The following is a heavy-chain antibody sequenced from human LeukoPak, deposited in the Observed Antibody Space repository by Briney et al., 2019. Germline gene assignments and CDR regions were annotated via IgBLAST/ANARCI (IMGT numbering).Heavy chain of an antibody. CDR3: ARIAAAGWFDP. D-gene: IGHD6-13*01. CDR1: GGSISSYY. J-gene: IGHJ5*02. V-gene: IGHV4-59*01. CDR2: IYYSGST. Sequence: SETLSLTCTVSGGSISSYYWSWIRQPPGKGPEWIGYIYYSGSTNYNPSLKSRVTISVDTSKNQFSLKLSSVTAADTAVYYCARIAAAGWFDPWGQGTLVTVSS.